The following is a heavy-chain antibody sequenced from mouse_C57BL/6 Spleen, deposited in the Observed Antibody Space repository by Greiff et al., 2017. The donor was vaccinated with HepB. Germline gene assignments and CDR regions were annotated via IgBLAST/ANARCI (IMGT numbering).Heavy chain of an antibody. Sequence: EVQLVESGGDLVKPGGSLKLSCAASGFTFSSYGMSWVRQTPDKRLEWVATISSGGSYTYYPDSVKGRFTISRDNAKNTLYLQMSSLKSEDTAMYYCARHRIEDYFDYWGQGTTLTVSS. V-gene: IGHV5-6*01. CDR3: ARHRIEDYFDY. CDR1: GFTFSSYG. J-gene: IGHJ2*01. CDR2: ISSGGSYT.